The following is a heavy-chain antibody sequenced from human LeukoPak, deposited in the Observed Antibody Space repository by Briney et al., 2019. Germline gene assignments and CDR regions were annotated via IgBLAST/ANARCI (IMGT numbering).Heavy chain of an antibody. CDR3: ARNYDSSGYGDY. CDR2: ISYDGSNK. D-gene: IGHD3-22*01. V-gene: IGHV3-30*04. CDR1: GFTFSSYA. J-gene: IGHJ4*02. Sequence: PGRSLRLSCAASGFTFSSYAMHWVRQATGKGLEWVAVISYDGSNKYYADSVKGRLTISRDNSKNTLYLQMNSLRAEDTAVYYCARNYDSSGYGDYWGQGTLVTVSS.